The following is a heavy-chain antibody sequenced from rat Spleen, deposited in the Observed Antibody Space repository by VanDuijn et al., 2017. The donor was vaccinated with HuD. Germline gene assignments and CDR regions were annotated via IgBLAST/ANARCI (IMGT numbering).Heavy chain of an antibody. D-gene: IGHD5-1*01. CDR2: ITYDGSTT. Sequence: EVHLVESGGGLVQPGRSLKLSCAASGFTFSNYGMAWVRQAPTKGLEWVATITYDGSTTYYRDSVKGRFTISRDNAKSTLYLQMDSLRSEDTATYYCVSSNWDYFDYWGQGVMVTVSS. CDR1: GFTFSNYG. J-gene: IGHJ2*01. V-gene: IGHV5-29*01. CDR3: VSSNWDYFDY.